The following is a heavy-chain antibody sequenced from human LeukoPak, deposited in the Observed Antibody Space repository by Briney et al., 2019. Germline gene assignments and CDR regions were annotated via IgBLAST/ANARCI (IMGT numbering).Heavy chain of an antibody. Sequence: PGGSLRLSCAASGFTFSSYSMNWVRQAPGKGLEWVSYISSSSSTIYYADSVKGRFTISRDNAKNSLYLQMNSLRAEDTAVYYCAREIVPSSGYYCDWGQGTLVTVSS. V-gene: IGHV3-48*01. D-gene: IGHD3-22*01. CDR3: AREIVPSSGYYCD. J-gene: IGHJ4*02. CDR2: ISSSSSTI. CDR1: GFTFSSYS.